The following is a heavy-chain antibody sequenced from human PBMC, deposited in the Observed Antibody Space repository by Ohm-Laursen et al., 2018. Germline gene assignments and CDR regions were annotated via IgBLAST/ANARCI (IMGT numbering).Heavy chain of an antibody. CDR2: ISWNSGSI. J-gene: IGHJ6*02. Sequence: SLRLSCAASGFTFDDYAMHWVRQAPGKGLEWVSGISWNSGSIGYADSVKGRFTISRDNAKNSLYLQMNSLRAEDTALYYCARFRPYYYYGMDVWGLGTTVTVSS. V-gene: IGHV3-9*01. CDR3: ARFRPYYYYGMDV. CDR1: GFTFDDYA.